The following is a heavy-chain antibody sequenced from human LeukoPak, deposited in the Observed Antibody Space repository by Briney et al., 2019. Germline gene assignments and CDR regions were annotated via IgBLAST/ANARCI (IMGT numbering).Heavy chain of an antibody. CDR1: GNSFTSYW. CDR2: IYPGDSVT. D-gene: IGHD3-10*01. J-gene: IGHJ4*02. CDR3: ARLDYYGSWILSYYFDY. Sequence: GEFLKISCKGSGNSFTSYWIGWVRQMPGKGLELVGIIYPGDSVTRYSPSFQGQLTISADKSISTAYLQWSSLKASDTAMYYCARLDYYGSWILSYYFDYWGQGTLVTVSS. V-gene: IGHV5-51*01.